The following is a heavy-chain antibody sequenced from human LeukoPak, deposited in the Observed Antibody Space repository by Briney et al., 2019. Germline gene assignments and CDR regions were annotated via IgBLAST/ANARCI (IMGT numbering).Heavy chain of an antibody. CDR2: IYYSGST. D-gene: IGHD3-22*01. J-gene: IGHJ4*02. V-gene: IGHV4-59*01. CDR3: ARVVGYYDSSGYPDY. CDR1: GGSISSYY. Sequence: ASETLSLTCTVSGGSISSYYWSWFRQPPGKGLEWIGYIYYSGSTNYNPSLKSRVTISVDTSKNQFSLKLSSVTAADTAVYYCARVVGYYDSSGYPDYWGQGTLVTVSS.